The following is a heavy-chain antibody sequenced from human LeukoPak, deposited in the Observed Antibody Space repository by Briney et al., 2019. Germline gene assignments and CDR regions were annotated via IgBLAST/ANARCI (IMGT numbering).Heavy chain of an antibody. V-gene: IGHV3-48*03. J-gene: IGHJ6*04. CDR2: ISSSGSTI. CDR1: GFTFSSYE. Sequence: PGESLRLSCAASGFTFSSYEMNWVRQAPGKGLEWVSYISSSGSTIYYADSVKGRFTISRDNAKNSLYLQMNSLRAEDTAVYYCAEPGITMIGGVWGKGTTVTISS. D-gene: IGHD3-10*02. CDR3: AEPGITMIGGV.